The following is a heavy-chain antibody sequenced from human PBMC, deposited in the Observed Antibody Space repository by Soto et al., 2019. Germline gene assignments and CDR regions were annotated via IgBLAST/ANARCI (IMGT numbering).Heavy chain of an antibody. CDR3: ARHPQVPYFKQVLDD. CDR1: GGSISSYY. Sequence: SETLSITCTVSGGSISSYYWSWIRQPPGKGLEWIAYIFSTGTTSYNPSLKSRVSASVDTSKNQVYLHLNSVTAADTAVYYCARHPQVPYFKQVLDDWGQGTLVTVSS. D-gene: IGHD3-10*01. V-gene: IGHV4-59*08. J-gene: IGHJ4*02. CDR2: IFSTGTT.